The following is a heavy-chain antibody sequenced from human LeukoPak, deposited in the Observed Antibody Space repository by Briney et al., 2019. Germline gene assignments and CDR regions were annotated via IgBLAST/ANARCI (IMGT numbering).Heavy chain of an antibody. Sequence: GASVKVSCKASGYTFIGYYIHWVRQAPGQGLEWMGGINPNSGGTNYAQKFQGGVTMTRDTSVSTAYMELTSLRSDDTAVYYCARGHYYYYMDVWGKGTTVTVSS. CDR2: INPNSGGT. CDR3: ARGHYYYYMDV. J-gene: IGHJ6*03. V-gene: IGHV1-2*02. CDR1: GYTFIGYY.